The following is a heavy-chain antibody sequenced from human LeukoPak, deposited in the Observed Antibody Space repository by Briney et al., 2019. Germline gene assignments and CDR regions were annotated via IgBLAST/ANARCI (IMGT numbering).Heavy chain of an antibody. J-gene: IGHJ4*02. D-gene: IGHD5-24*01. Sequence: SETLSLTCTVSGGSINSHTYYWGWIRQPPGKGLEWIGSVYYDGTSYSNPSLKTRAAVFVDTSRDQFSLDLSFVTAADTALYYCVRHISTNTGYFDSCGQGTLVSVSS. CDR2: VYYDGTS. CDR3: VRHISTNTGYFDS. V-gene: IGHV4-39*01. CDR1: GGSINSHTYY.